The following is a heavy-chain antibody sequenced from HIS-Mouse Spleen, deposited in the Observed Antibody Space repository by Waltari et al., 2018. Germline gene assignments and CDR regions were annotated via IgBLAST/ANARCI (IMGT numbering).Heavy chain of an antibody. CDR2: SNPNSGGT. CDR3: ARASSGSYDVFDP. D-gene: IGHD1-26*01. Sequence: QVQLVQSGAEVKKPGASVKVSCKASGYTFTGYYLHWVRQAPGQVLGWMGWSNPNSGGTNYAQKFQGRVTMTRDTSISTAYMELSRLRSDDTAVYYCARASSGSYDVFDPWGQGTLVTVSS. CDR1: GYTFTGYY. V-gene: IGHV1-2*02. J-gene: IGHJ5*02.